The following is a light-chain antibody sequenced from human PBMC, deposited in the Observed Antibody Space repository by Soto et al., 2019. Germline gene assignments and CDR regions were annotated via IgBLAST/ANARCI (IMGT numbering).Light chain of an antibody. CDR1: QSVSSN. V-gene: IGKV3-15*01. Sequence: IVNTASPAPLSVSPGERATLSCRASQSVSSNLAWYQQKPGQAPRLLIYGASTRATGIPARFSGSGSGTDFTLTISSLQAEDVAVYYCQQYNSSPWTFGQGAKVDI. CDR2: GAS. CDR3: QQYNSSPWT. J-gene: IGKJ1*01.